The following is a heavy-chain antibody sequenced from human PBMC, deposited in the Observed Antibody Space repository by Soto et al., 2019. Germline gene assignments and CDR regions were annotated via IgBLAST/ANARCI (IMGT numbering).Heavy chain of an antibody. J-gene: IGHJ3*02. CDR1: GGSISSSSYY. V-gene: IGHV4-39*01. Sequence: QLQLQESGPGLVKPSETLSLTCTVSGGSISSSSYYWGWIRQPPGKGLEWIGSIYYSGSTYYNPSLKSRVTISVDTSKNQFSLKLSSVTAADTAVYYCARRRHSITMIVVDYDAFDIWGQGTMVTVSS. CDR3: ARRRHSITMIVVDYDAFDI. D-gene: IGHD3-22*01. CDR2: IYYSGST.